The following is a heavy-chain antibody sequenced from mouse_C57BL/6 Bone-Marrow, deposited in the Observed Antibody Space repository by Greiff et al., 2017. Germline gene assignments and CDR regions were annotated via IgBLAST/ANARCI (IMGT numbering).Heavy chain of an antibody. V-gene: IGHV5-9*01. CDR2: ISGGGGNT. Sequence: EVKLMESGGGLVKPGGSLKLSCAASGFTFSSYTMSWVRQTPEKRLEWVATISGGGGNTYYPDSVKGRFTISRDKAKNTLYLQMSSLRSEDTALYYCARSPFAYWGQGTLVTVSA. CDR3: ARSPFAY. CDR1: GFTFSSYT. J-gene: IGHJ3*01.